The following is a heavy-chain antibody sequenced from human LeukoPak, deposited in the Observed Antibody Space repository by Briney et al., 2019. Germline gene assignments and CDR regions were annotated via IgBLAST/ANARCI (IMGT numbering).Heavy chain of an antibody. J-gene: IGHJ6*03. CDR1: GFSFSSYA. CDR3: ARPGPTRRYYFYYMDV. V-gene: IGHV3-30*15. Sequence: PGRSLRLSCAASGFSFSSYAMHWVRQAPGKGLEGVEVISYDGSNKFYADSVRGRFTISRDNSKNTLYLQMSSLRPEDTAVYYCARPGPTRRYYFYYMDVWGKGTTVTVSS. D-gene: IGHD7-27*01. CDR2: ISYDGSNK.